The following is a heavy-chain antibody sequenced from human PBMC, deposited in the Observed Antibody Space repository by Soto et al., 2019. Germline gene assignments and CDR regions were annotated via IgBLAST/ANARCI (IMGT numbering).Heavy chain of an antibody. J-gene: IGHJ5*02. CDR3: AGASSPFITSFGACFDP. CDR1: GGSVSSASYY. Sequence: PSETLSLTCTVSGGSVSSASYYWTWIRQPPGKGLEWIAYIYYSGSTNYNPSLKSRVTTSLDTSKNQFSLKLSSVTAADTAVYYCAGASSPFITSFGACFDPGGKETRVTVS. D-gene: IGHD3-3*01. V-gene: IGHV4-61*01. CDR2: IYYSGST.